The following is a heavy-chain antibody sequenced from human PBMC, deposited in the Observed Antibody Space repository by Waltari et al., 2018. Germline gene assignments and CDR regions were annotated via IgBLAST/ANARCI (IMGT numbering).Heavy chain of an antibody. CDR2: IYHDGTT. J-gene: IGHJ1*01. D-gene: IGHD2-15*01. Sequence: QVELQESGPGLVKPSETLSLTCAVSYYSITGGYYWGWVRQPPGKGLEWIGNIYHDGTTYYSPSLKSRVIITLDTSENRFSLKLTSVTAADTAVYYCARLSLGYCRGVSALCYKNDAWGQGTLVTVSS. V-gene: IGHV4-38-2*01. CDR3: ARLSLGYCRGVSALCYKNDA. CDR1: YYSITGGYY.